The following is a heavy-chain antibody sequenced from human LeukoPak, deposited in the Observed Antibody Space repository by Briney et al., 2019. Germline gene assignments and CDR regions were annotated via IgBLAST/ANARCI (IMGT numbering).Heavy chain of an antibody. J-gene: IGHJ3*02. D-gene: IGHD3-3*01. CDR2: IRSDGSNK. CDR1: GFTFSRYG. Sequence: PGGSLRLSCAASGFTFSRYGMHWVRQAPGKGLEWVAFIRSDGSNKDYADSVKGRFTISRDNSKNTLYLQMNSLRAEDTAVYYCAKDKSVAIFGVVAVFHIWGQGTMVTVSS. V-gene: IGHV3-30*02. CDR3: AKDKSVAIFGVVAVFHI.